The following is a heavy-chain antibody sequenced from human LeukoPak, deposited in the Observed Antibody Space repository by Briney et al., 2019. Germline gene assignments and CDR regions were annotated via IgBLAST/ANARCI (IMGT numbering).Heavy chain of an antibody. CDR3: ARVGGYSGFY. CDR2: IFYNGNT. CDR1: DGSMSPYY. J-gene: IGHJ4*02. V-gene: IGHV4-59*01. D-gene: IGHD5-12*01. Sequence: SETLSLTCTVSDGSMSPYYWSWIRQSPGKGLEWIAYIFYNGNTKYNPSLWSRVTISIDTSRNQVFLNLNSVTAADTAVYYCARVGGYSGFYWGQGTLVTVSS.